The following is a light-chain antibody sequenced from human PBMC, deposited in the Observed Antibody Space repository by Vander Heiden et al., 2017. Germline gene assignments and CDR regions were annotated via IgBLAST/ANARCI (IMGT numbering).Light chain of an antibody. CDR1: SGSVSTSFY. V-gene: IGLV8-61*01. CDR2: STN. CDR3: VLYMGSGIWV. Sequence: QTVVTQEPWFSVSPGGTVTLTCGLRSGSVSTSFYPSWYQQTPVQAPRTLIYSTNTRSSGVPDRFSGSILGNKAALTITGAQADDESDYYCVLYMGSGIWVFGGGTKLTVL. J-gene: IGLJ3*02.